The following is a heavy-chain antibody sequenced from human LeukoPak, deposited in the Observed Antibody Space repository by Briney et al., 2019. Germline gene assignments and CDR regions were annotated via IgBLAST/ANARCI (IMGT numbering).Heavy chain of an antibody. CDR2: ISYDGSNK. J-gene: IGHJ4*02. CDR3: AGGWGYCSSTSCRRGNY. D-gene: IGHD2-2*01. V-gene: IGHV3-30*03. CDR1: GFTFSSYG. Sequence: GGSLRLSCAASGFTFSSYGMHWVRQAPGKGLEWVAVISYDGSNKYYADSVKGRFTISRDNSKNTLYLQMNSLGAEDTAVYYCAGGWGYCSSTSCRRGNYWGQGTLVTVSS.